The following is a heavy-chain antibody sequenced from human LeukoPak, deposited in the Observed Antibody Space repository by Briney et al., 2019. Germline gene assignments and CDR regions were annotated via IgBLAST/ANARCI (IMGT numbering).Heavy chain of an antibody. V-gene: IGHV3-7*01. Sequence: GGSLRLSCAASGFTFSNYAMRWVRQAPGKGLEWVANIKYDASEQYYVDSVKGRFTISRDNAKNSLYLQMNILRAEDTAVYYCARDSVRGRPLVAFDIWGQGTMVTVSS. CDR1: GFTFSNYA. D-gene: IGHD3-10*01. CDR2: IKYDASEQ. CDR3: ARDSVRGRPLVAFDI. J-gene: IGHJ3*02.